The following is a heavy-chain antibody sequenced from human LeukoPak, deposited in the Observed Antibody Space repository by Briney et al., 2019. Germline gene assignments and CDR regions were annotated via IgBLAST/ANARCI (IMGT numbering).Heavy chain of an antibody. CDR3: AKFLGGEDYGALSY. J-gene: IGHJ4*02. V-gene: IGHV3-74*01. D-gene: IGHD4-17*01. Sequence: GGSLRLSCAAPGFTFSSYWMHWVRQAPGKGLVWVSRINTDGSSTSYADSVKGRFTISRDNAKNSLYLQMSSLRAEDTAVYYCAKFLGGEDYGALSYWGQGTLVTVSS. CDR2: INTDGSST. CDR1: GFTFSSYW.